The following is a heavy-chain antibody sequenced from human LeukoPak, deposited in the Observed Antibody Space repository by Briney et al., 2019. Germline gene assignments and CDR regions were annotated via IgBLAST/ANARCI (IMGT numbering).Heavy chain of an antibody. CDR2: ISGYNGNT. V-gene: IGHV1-18*01. Sequence: ASVKVSCKASGYTFSRYGISWVRQAPGQGLEWMGWISGYNGNTKSAQMVQGRVTMTTDTSTSTAYMELRSLRSDDTAMYYCARATYCSSTSCYIRNDAFDIWGQGTMVTVSS. CDR3: ARATYCSSTSCYIRNDAFDI. D-gene: IGHD2-2*02. J-gene: IGHJ3*02. CDR1: GYTFSRYG.